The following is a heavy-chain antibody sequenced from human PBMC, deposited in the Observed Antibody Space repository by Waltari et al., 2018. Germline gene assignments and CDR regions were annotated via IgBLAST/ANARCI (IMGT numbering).Heavy chain of an antibody. CDR1: GFILIGYA. CDR3: ARHLYSIDYLELAK. V-gene: IGHV3-23*01. CDR2: ISDSVVIT. Sequence: EEHLLESGGGLAQPGGSVRLSWAASGFILIGYAMSWVRQSPGKGLEWVSVISDSVVITKYADSVKGRFTVSRDNSKNTVFLHLNSLRAEDTAIYYCARHLYSIDYLELAKWGQGTLVTVSS. J-gene: IGHJ4*02. D-gene: IGHD3-22*01.